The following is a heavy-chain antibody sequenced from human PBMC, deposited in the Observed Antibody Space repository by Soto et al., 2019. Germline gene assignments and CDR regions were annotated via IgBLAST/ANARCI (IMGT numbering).Heavy chain of an antibody. V-gene: IGHV3-11*01. Sequence: GGSLRLSCAASGFTFSDYYMSWIRQAPGKGLEWVSYISSSGSTIYYADSVKGRFTISRDNAKNSLYLQMNSLRAEDTAVYYCARDILYSSSWDYYFDYWGQGTLVTVSS. CDR1: GFTFSDYY. J-gene: IGHJ4*02. D-gene: IGHD6-13*01. CDR3: ARDILYSSSWDYYFDY. CDR2: ISSSGSTI.